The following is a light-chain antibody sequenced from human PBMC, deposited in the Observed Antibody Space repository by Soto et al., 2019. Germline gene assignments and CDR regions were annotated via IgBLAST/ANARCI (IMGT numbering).Light chain of an antibody. Sequence: QAVVTQPASVSGSPGQSITISCTGTSSDIGSYNYVSWYQQHPGRAPKLIIYEVTNRPSGVSNRFSGSKSGRTASLTISGLQTDDEADYYCSSYTSTSTLIFGGGTKVTVL. CDR2: EVT. V-gene: IGLV2-14*01. J-gene: IGLJ2*01. CDR1: SSDIGSYNY. CDR3: SSYTSTSTLI.